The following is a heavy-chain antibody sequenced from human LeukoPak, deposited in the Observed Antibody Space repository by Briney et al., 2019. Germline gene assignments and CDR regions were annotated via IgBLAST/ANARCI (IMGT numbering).Heavy chain of an antibody. V-gene: IGHV3-74*01. Sequence: RGSLRLSCAASGFTFNNYWMHWVRQAPGMGLVWVSRIDGGGSSTSYADSVKGRFSISRDNSKNTLNLQMNSLRAEDTAVYYCAKSYYYGSGDYSLTAFDIWGQGTMVTVSS. D-gene: IGHD3-10*01. CDR2: IDGGGSST. CDR1: GFTFNNYW. J-gene: IGHJ3*02. CDR3: AKSYYYGSGDYSLTAFDI.